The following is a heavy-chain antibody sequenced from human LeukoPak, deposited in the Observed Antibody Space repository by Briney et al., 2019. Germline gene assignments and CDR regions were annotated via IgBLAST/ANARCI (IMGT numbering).Heavy chain of an antibody. Sequence: GGSLRLSCAASGFTFSSYSMNWVRQAPGKGLEWVSSISSSSSYIYYADSVKGRFTISRDNAKNSLYLQMNSLRAEDTAVYYCARVDQVTMVRGSYWYFDLWGRGTLVTVSS. CDR1: GFTFSSYS. CDR3: ARVDQVTMVRGSYWYFDL. CDR2: ISSSSSYI. V-gene: IGHV3-21*01. D-gene: IGHD3-10*01. J-gene: IGHJ2*01.